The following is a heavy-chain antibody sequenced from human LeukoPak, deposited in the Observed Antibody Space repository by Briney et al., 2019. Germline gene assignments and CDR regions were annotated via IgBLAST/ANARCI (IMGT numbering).Heavy chain of an antibody. CDR3: ARGREYCSSTSCRDAFDI. CDR2: IWYDGSNK. D-gene: IGHD2-2*01. J-gene: IGHJ3*02. V-gene: IGHV3-33*01. CDR1: GFTFSSYG. Sequence: TGGSLRFSCAASGFTFSSYGMHWVRQAPGKGLEWVAVIWYDGSNKYYADSVKGRFTISRDNSKNTLCLQMNSLRAEDTAVYYCARGREYCSSTSCRDAFDIWGLGTMVTVSS.